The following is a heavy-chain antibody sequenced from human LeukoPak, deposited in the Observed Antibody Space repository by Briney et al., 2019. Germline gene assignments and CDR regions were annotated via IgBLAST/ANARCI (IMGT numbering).Heavy chain of an antibody. Sequence: GGSLRLSCAASGFTFDDYAMHWVRQAPGKGLEWVSGISWNSGSIGYADSVKGRFTISRDNAKNSLYLQMNSLRAEDTALYYCARDLFADVFDIRGQGTMVTVSS. CDR2: ISWNSGSI. CDR1: GFTFDDYA. V-gene: IGHV3-9*01. J-gene: IGHJ3*02. CDR3: ARDLFADVFDI.